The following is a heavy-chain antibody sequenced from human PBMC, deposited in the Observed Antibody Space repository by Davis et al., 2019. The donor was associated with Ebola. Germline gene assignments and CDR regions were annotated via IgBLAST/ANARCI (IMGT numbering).Heavy chain of an antibody. D-gene: IGHD1-26*01. Sequence: AASVTVSCKVSVYTLTESPMHWVRQAPAKGLEWMGGFDPEDGETIYAQKFQGRVTMTEDTSTDTAYMELSSLRSEDTAVYYCAMGTYVGAKPLDYWGQGTLVTVSS. CDR1: VYTLTESP. V-gene: IGHV1-24*01. J-gene: IGHJ4*02. CDR3: AMGTYVGAKPLDY. CDR2: FDPEDGET.